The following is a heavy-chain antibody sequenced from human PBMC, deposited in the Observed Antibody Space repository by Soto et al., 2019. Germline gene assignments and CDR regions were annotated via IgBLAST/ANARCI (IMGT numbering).Heavy chain of an antibody. CDR1: GFTFSPYY. Sequence: PGESLKISCAASGFTFSPYYMSWVRQAPGKGLEWLAMTTQDGNDKHYVDSVKGRFTISRDSAKNTMYLQINSLRAEDTAVYYCAKTIRGGYSSSWYYFDYWGQGTLVTVSS. D-gene: IGHD6-13*01. CDR3: AKTIRGGYSSSWYYFDY. J-gene: IGHJ4*02. CDR2: TTQDGNDK. V-gene: IGHV3-7*03.